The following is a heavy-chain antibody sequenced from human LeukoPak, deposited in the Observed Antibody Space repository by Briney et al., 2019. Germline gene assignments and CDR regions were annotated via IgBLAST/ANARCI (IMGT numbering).Heavy chain of an antibody. J-gene: IGHJ5*02. V-gene: IGHV3-74*01. D-gene: IGHD1-20*01. CDR1: GFTISSHW. CDR2: INSDGSRI. Sequence: GGSLRLSRVGSGFTISSHWMHWVRQGPGKRLVWLSRINSDGSRIDYADSVKGRFTISRDNAKNTLYLQMNSLTAEDTAVYHCARGPYNWKSNWSDRWGQGTLVTVSS. CDR3: ARGPYNWKSNWSDR.